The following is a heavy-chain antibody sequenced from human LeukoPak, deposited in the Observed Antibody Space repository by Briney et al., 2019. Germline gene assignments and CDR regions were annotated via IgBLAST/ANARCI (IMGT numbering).Heavy chain of an antibody. J-gene: IGHJ4*02. CDR3: ARAGRYYYDSSGYYAGEAFDY. CDR2: INPNSGGT. V-gene: IGHV1-2*02. D-gene: IGHD3-22*01. CDR1: GYTFTGYY. Sequence: GASVKVSCKASGYTFTGYYMHWVRQAPGQGLEWMGWINPNSGGTNYAQKFQGRVTMTRDTSISTAYMELSRLRSDDTAVYYCARAGRYYYDSSGYYAGEAFDYWGQGTLVTVSS.